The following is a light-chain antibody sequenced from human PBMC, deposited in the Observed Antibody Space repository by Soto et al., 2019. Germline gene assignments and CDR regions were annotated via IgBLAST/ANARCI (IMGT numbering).Light chain of an antibody. V-gene: IGKV3-15*01. Sequence: EIVMTQSPATLSVSPGERATLSCRASQSVSSNLAWYQQKPGQAPRLLIYGASTRATGIPARFSGSGSGTEFTLTIRSLQSEDFAVYYCQQYNNWLLWTFGQGTKVEIK. J-gene: IGKJ1*01. CDR3: QQYNNWLLWT. CDR2: GAS. CDR1: QSVSSN.